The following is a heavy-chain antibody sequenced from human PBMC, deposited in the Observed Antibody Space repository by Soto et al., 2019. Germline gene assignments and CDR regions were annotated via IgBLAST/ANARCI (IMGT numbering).Heavy chain of an antibody. V-gene: IGHV4-39*01. CDR1: GGTVTNSSYY. D-gene: IGHD4-17*01. CDR3: VCHLTTLPTQGYIDV. Sequence: SATLSLTYTVSGGTVTNSSYYWGWIRQSPGKGLEWIGSVYYRGRSYSKSSVKSRVTISVDTSKNRFSLSLNSVTASDTAVYFCVCHLTTLPTQGYIDV. J-gene: IGHJ3*01. CDR2: VYYRGRS.